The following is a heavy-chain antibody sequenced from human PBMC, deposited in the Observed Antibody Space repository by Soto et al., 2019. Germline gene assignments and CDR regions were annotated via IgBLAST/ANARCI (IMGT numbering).Heavy chain of an antibody. D-gene: IGHD4-4*01. J-gene: IGHJ6*02. V-gene: IGHV3-15*01. Sequence: EVQLVESGGVLVKPGGSLRLSCAASGITFSNAWMNWVRQSPGKGLEWVGRIKSNSDGGTTDYAAPVKCRFTISRHDSKNTLWLQMNSLKTEDPAVDYCAPNFHSDYGMDVWGQGTTVPVSS. CDR2: IKSNSDGGTT. CDR3: APNFHSDYGMDV. CDR1: GITFSNAW.